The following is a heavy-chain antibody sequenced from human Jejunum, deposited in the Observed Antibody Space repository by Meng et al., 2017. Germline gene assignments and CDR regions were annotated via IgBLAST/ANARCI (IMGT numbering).Heavy chain of an antibody. Sequence: QPGAEVKKPGASLKFSCQASGSTFTGYYMHWVRQAPGQGLEWMGWINPSSGTNYAQKFQGRVTMTRDTSISTAYMELSSLTSDDTAVYYCARDGAVAGTTNSFDPWGQGTLVTVSS. CDR3: ARDGAVAGTTNSFDP. J-gene: IGHJ5*02. CDR2: INPSSGT. V-gene: IGHV1-2*02. D-gene: IGHD6-19*01. CDR1: GSTFTGYY.